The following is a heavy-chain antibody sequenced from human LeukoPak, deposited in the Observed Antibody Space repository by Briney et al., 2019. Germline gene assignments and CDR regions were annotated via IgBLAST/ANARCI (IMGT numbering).Heavy chain of an antibody. CDR1: GFTFSDHW. D-gene: IGHD3-10*01. J-gene: IGHJ4*02. CDR2: IKQDGSQK. V-gene: IGHV3-7*01. CDR3: ARDKGYGSDY. Sequence: GGSLRRSCEASGFTFSDHWMNWVRQAPGKGLEWVACIKQDGSQKDYVDSVKGRFTISRDNAKNSLYLQMSSLRAEDTAMYYCARDKGYGSDYWGPGVQVTVSS.